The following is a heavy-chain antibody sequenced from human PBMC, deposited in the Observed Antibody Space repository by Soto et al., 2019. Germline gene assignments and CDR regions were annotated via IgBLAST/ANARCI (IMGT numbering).Heavy chain of an antibody. CDR2: IIPIFGTA. V-gene: IGHV1-69*13. J-gene: IGHJ6*02. CDR3: ARAESDCSGGSCYSEYYCYGMDV. CDR1: GGTFSSYA. Sequence: SVKVSCKASGGTFSSYAISWVRQAPGQGLEWMGGIIPIFGTANYAQKFQGRVTITADESTSTAYMELSSLRSEDTAVYYCARAESDCSGGSCYSEYYCYGMDVWGQGTTVTVYS. D-gene: IGHD2-15*01.